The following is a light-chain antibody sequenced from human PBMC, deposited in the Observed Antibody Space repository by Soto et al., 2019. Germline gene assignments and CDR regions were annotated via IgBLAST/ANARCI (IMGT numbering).Light chain of an antibody. V-gene: IGKV3-11*01. Sequence: EIELTQSPATLSLSPRERATLSCRASQSVSSYLLWYQQKPGQTPRLLIYDASNRATGIPARFSGSGSETDFTLTISSLEPEDFAVYYCQHRMNWPLTFGQGTRLEIK. CDR2: DAS. CDR1: QSVSSY. CDR3: QHRMNWPLT. J-gene: IGKJ5*01.